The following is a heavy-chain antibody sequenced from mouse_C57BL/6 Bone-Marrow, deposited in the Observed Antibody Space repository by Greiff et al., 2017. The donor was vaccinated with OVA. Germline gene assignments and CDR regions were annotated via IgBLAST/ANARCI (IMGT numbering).Heavy chain of an antibody. V-gene: IGHV14-2*01. CDR3: ARRVSLDY. D-gene: IGHD6-2*01. CDR1: GFNIKGYY. J-gene: IGHJ2*01. Sequence: EVKLQESGAELVKPGASVKLSCTASGFNIKGYYMHWVKQRTEQGLEWIGRIDPEDGETKYAPKFQGKATITADTSSNTAYLQRSSLTSEDTAVYYCARRVSLDYWGQGTTLTVSS. CDR2: IDPEDGET.